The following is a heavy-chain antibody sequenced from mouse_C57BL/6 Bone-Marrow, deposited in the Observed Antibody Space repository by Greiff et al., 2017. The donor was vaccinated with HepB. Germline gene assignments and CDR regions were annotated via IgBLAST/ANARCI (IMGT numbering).Heavy chain of an antibody. V-gene: IGHV1-64*01. CDR2: IHPNSGST. D-gene: IGHD1-1*01. Sequence: QVQLQQPGAELVKPGASVKLSCKASGYTFTSYWMHWVKQRPGQGLEWIGMIHPNSGSTNYNEKFKSKATLTVDKSSSTAYMQLSSLTSEDSAVYYCARDYGSSYEGAWFAYWGQGTLVTVSA. J-gene: IGHJ3*01. CDR1: GYTFTSYW. CDR3: ARDYGSSYEGAWFAY.